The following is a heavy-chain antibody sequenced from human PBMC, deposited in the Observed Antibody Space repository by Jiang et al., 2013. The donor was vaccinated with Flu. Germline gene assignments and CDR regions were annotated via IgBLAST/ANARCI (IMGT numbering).Heavy chain of an antibody. D-gene: IGHD1-26*01. CDR3: ASPLGGGSPRGAFDI. CDR2: ISSSSSYI. CDR1: GFTFSSYS. V-gene: IGHV3-21*01. J-gene: IGHJ3*02. Sequence: QLLESGGGLVKPGGSLRLSCAASGFTFSSYSMNWVRQAPGKGLEWVSSISSSSSYIYYADSVKGRFTISRDNAKNSLYLQMNSLRAEDTAVYYCASPLGGGSPRGAFDIWGQGTMVTVSS.